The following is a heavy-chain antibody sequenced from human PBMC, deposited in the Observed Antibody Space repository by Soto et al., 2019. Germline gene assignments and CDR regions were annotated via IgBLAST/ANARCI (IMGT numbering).Heavy chain of an antibody. CDR1: GYTFTGYY. D-gene: IGHD4-17*01. J-gene: IGHJ4*02. CDR3: VRAADGDPGGFEY. V-gene: IGHV1-2*04. CDR2: INPNSGGT. Sequence: QVQLVQSGAEVKKPGASVKVSCKASGYTFTGYYMHWVRQAPGQGLEWMGWINPNSGGTNYAQKFQGWVTMTRDTSISTAYMELSRLRSDDTAVYYCVRAADGDPGGFEYWGQGTLVTVSS.